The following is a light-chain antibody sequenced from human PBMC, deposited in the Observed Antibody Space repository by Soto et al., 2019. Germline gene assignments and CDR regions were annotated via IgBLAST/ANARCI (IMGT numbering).Light chain of an antibody. V-gene: IGKV3-20*01. CDR3: QQYSSLPHT. Sequence: ESVWTQSPGTLSLSPGDRATLSCRASQSVTNSYFAWYQQKPGQAPRLLIYGISNRATGIPDRFSGSGSGTDFTLTISRLEPEDFVVYYCQQYSSLPHTFGQGTKLEVK. CDR1: QSVTNSY. CDR2: GIS. J-gene: IGKJ2*01.